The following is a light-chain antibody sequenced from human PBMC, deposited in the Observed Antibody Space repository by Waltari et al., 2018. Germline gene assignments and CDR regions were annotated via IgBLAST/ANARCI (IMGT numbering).Light chain of an antibody. CDR1: RYNLGRND. V-gene: IGLV1-44*01. J-gene: IGLJ2*01. CDR3: ATWDNGLNGVV. CDR2: KNN. Sequence: QSVLTQPPSASGTTGQGITVYCSGSRYNLGRNDVNWYQQLPGTTPKLLIYKNNQLPSGVPDRFSGSKSGTSASLAISGLQSEDEADYFCATWDNGLNGVVFGGGSKVTVL.